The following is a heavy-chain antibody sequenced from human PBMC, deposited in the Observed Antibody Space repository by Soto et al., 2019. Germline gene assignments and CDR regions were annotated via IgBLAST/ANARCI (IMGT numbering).Heavy chain of an antibody. J-gene: IGHJ6*02. V-gene: IGHV4-4*02. CDR2: IYHSGST. CDR1: GGSISSNKW. D-gene: IGHD3-3*01. CDR3: ARAFGVVRKHYYYGMDV. Sequence: SENLSLTCAVYGGSISSNKWWGWGRQPPGKGLEWIGEIYHSGSTNYNPSLKSRVTISVDTSKNQFSLKLSSVTAADTAVYYCARAFGVVRKHYYYGMDVWGQGTTVTVSS.